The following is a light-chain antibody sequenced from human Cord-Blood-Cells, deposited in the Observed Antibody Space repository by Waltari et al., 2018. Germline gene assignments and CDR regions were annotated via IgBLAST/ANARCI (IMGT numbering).Light chain of an antibody. CDR1: SSDVGGYIY. J-gene: IGLJ1*01. V-gene: IGLV2-14*01. CDR2: EVS. CDR3: SSYTSSSTYV. Sequence: QSALTQPASVSGSPGQSITISCTGTSSDVGGYIYVSWYQQHPGKAPKLMIYEVSNRPSGVSNRFSGSKSGNTAPLTISGLQAEDEADYYCSSYTSSSTYVFGTGTKVTVL.